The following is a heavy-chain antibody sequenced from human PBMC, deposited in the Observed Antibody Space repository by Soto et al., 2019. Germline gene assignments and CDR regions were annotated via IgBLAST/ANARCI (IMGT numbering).Heavy chain of an antibody. CDR3: AKIYCSSTSCYESVPSLQIDY. CDR2: ISYDGSNK. CDR1: GFTFSSYG. D-gene: IGHD2-2*01. V-gene: IGHV3-30*18. Sequence: PGGSLRLCCAASGFTFSSYGMHWVRQAPGKGLEWVAVISYDGSNKYYADSVKGRFTISRDNSKNTLYLQMNSLRAEDTAVYYCAKIYCSSTSCYESVPSLQIDYWGQGTLVTVSS. J-gene: IGHJ4*02.